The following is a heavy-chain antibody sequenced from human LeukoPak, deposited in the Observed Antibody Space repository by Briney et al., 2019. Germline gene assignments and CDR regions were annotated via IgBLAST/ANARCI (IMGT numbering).Heavy chain of an antibody. CDR1: GFTFSSYS. V-gene: IGHV3-21*01. CDR3: ARELGTVVPLYYYYGMDV. Sequence: GGSLRLSCAASGFTFSSYSMNWVRQAPGKGLEWVSSISSSSSYIYYADSVKGRFTISRDNSKNTLYLQMNSLRAEDTAVYYCARELGTVVPLYYYYGMDVWGQGTTVTVSS. CDR2: ISSSSSYI. J-gene: IGHJ6*02. D-gene: IGHD4-23*01.